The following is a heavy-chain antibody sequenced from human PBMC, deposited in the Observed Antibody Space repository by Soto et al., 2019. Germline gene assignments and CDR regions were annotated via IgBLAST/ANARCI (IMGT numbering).Heavy chain of an antibody. D-gene: IGHD5-18*01. Sequence: PGGSLRLSCAASGFTVSSNYMSWVRQAPGKGLEWVSVIYSGGSTYYADSVKGRFTISRDNSKNTLYLQMNSLRAEDTAVYYCARFGGYSYGLFDYWGQGTLVTVSS. V-gene: IGHV3-53*01. CDR2: IYSGGST. CDR1: GFTVSSNY. CDR3: ARFGGYSYGLFDY. J-gene: IGHJ4*02.